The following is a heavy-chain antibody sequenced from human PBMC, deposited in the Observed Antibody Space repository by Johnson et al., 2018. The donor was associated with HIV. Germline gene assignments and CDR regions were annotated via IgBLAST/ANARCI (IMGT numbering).Heavy chain of an antibody. V-gene: IGHV3-73*01. CDR1: GFTFSASA. J-gene: IGHJ3*02. D-gene: IGHD2-21*01. CDR3: ALSYSLDAFDI. Sequence: VQLVESGGGLVQPVGSLRLSCAASGFTFSASAIHWVRQASGKGLAWVVHISSKTNSYATELAASLKGRFTISRDDSKNTAYLQINSLKTEDTAVYYCALSYSLDAFDIWGQGTMVTVSS. CDR2: ISSKTNSYAT.